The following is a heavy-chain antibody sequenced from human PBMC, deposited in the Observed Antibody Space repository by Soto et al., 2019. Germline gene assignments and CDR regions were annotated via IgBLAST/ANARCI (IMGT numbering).Heavy chain of an antibody. CDR2: ISSDGSEK. D-gene: IGHD4-17*01. V-gene: IGHV3-30*18. Sequence: QVQLVESGGGVVQPGRSLRLSCAASGFTFGTYGVHWVRQAPGKGLEWVAVISSDGSEKYYAGSVKGRVSISRDNSKSTLYLQMDSLRAEDTAVYYCAKGAVTTSLYYFDYWGQGTLVTVSS. CDR3: AKGAVTTSLYYFDY. CDR1: GFTFGTYG. J-gene: IGHJ4*02.